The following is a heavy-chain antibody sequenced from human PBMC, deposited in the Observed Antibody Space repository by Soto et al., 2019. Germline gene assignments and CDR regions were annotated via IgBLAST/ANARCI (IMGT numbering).Heavy chain of an antibody. V-gene: IGHV4-39*01. D-gene: IGHD6-13*01. CDR1: GGSISSSSYY. Sequence: SETLSLTCTVSGGSISSSSYYWGWIRQPPGKGLEWIGSIYYSGSTYYNPSLKSRVTISVDTSKNQFSLKLSSVTAADTAVYYCARLRLTAGQQLPRGTLSAFDYWGQGTLVTVSS. CDR3: ARLRLTAGQQLPRGTLSAFDY. CDR2: IYYSGST. J-gene: IGHJ4*02.